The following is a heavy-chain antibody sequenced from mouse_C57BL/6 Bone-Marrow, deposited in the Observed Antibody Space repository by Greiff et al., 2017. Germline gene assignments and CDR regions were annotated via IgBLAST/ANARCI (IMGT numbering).Heavy chain of an antibody. CDR2: IDPSDSYT. V-gene: IGHV1-59*01. Sequence: VQLQQPGAELVRPGTSVKLSCKASGYTFTSYWMHWVKQRPGQGLEWIGVIDPSDSYTNYNQKFKGKATLTVDTSSSTAYMQLSSLTSEDSAVYYCASPLSTVVDYCAMDDWGQGTTVTVSS. CDR3: ASPLSTVVDYCAMDD. J-gene: IGHJ4*01. D-gene: IGHD1-1*01. CDR1: GYTFTSYW.